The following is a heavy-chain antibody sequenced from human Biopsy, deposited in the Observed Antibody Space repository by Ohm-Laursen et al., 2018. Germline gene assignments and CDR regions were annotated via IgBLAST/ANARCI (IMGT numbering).Heavy chain of an antibody. J-gene: IGHJ4*02. V-gene: IGHV4-59*08. CDR2: IYSSGGT. CDR1: GGSLSLSY. CDR3: ARQESATSPLDY. Sequence: TLSLTCNVSGGSLSLSYWSWIRQPPGKGLEWIGYIYSSGGTDYNPSLKSRVTISLDTSKNQFSLKLTSVTAADTAMYYCARQESATSPLDYWGQGSLVTVSS.